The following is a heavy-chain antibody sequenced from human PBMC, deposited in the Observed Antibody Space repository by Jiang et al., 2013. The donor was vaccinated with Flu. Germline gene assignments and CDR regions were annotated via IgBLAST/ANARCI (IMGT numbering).Heavy chain of an antibody. Sequence: GLVKPSETLSLTCSVSGDSISTSCYYWGWFRQAPGKGLEWIGYVHKSDASYYNPTPKSRVTISVDTSQNQLSLKLTSATASDTAVYYCARGNRAYCGGDYYSGGDGNWGQGTLVTVSS. CDR3: ARGNRAYCGGDYYSGGDGN. CDR1: GDSISTSCYY. CDR2: VHKSDAS. V-gene: IGHV4-39*01. D-gene: IGHD2-21*02. J-gene: IGHJ4*02.